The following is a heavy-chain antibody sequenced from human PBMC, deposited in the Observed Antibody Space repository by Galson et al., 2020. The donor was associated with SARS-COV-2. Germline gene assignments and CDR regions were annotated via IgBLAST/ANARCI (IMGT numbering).Heavy chain of an antibody. J-gene: IGHJ5*02. D-gene: IGHD6-13*01. CDR3: IKAAAGLFDR. CDR1: GFTFSNAW. Sequence: GKSLKISCAVSGFTFSNAWMSWVRQAPGKGLEWVGRIKSKTDGGAIDYAAPVKGRFSISRDDSKNTLYLEMNSLKGEDTAVYYCIKAAAGLFDRWGQGTLVTVSS. V-gene: IGHV3-15*01. CDR2: IKSKTDGGAI.